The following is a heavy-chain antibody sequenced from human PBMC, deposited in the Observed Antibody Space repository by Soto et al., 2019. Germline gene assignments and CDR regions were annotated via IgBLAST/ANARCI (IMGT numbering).Heavy chain of an antibody. J-gene: IGHJ4*02. V-gene: IGHV3-30-3*01. Sequence: QLVESGGGVVQPERSLKLSCTASNFVFSGYALHWVRQAPGKGLEWVALISYDGGNKYYADSVKGRFTISRDNSKNTVYLQMNRLIREDTAVYYCARDNDQYDVWGGTLDSWGQGTLVSVSS. CDR3: ARDNDQYDVWGGTLDS. CDR1: NFVFSGYA. CDR2: ISYDGGNK. D-gene: IGHD3-3*01.